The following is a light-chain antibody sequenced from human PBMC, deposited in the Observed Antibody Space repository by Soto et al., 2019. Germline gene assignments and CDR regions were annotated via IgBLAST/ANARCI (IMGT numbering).Light chain of an antibody. CDR2: GAS. CDR1: QSVSSSY. CDR3: QQYGGSPRT. Sequence: EIVLTQSPGTLSLSPGERATLSCRASQSVSSSYLAWYQQKPGQAPRLLIYGASSRATGTPDRFSGSGSGKDFTITVSRLEPEDFGVYYCQQYGGSPRTFGQGTKVDIK. J-gene: IGKJ1*01. V-gene: IGKV3-20*01.